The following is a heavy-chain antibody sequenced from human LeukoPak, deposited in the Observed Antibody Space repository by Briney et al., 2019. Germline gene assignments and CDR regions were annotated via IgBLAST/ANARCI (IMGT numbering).Heavy chain of an antibody. V-gene: IGHV3-30*18. Sequence: GGSLRLSCAASGFTFSSYGMHWVRQAPGQGLEWVAVISYDGSNEYYADSVRGRFTISRDNSKNTLYLQMNSLRAEDTAVYYCAKDLRFLEWFDYWGQGTLVTVSS. D-gene: IGHD3-3*01. J-gene: IGHJ4*02. CDR2: ISYDGSNE. CDR1: GFTFSSYG. CDR3: AKDLRFLEWFDY.